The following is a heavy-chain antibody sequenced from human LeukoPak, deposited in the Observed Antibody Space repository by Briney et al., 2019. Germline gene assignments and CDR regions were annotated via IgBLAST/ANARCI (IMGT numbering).Heavy chain of an antibody. CDR3: ARDGESSGSDDFDY. J-gene: IGHJ4*02. CDR2: INPKSGDT. V-gene: IGHV1-2*02. D-gene: IGHD1-26*01. Sequence: ASVKVSCKASRHTFTDYYLHWVRQAPGQGPEWMGWINPKSGDTKYAQKFQGRVTMTRDSSISTAYMEVSRLRSDDTAVYYCARDGESSGSDDFDYWGQGTLVTVSS. CDR1: RHTFTDYY.